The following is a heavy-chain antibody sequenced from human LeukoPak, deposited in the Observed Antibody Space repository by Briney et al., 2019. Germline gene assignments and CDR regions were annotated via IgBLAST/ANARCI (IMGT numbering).Heavy chain of an antibody. J-gene: IGHJ3*02. V-gene: IGHV4-30-4*01. D-gene: IGHD2-2*01. Sequence: SETLSLTCTVSGASIRSGDYYWSWIRQPPGKGLEWIGYIYDSGSTYYNPSLKSRVTISVDRSKNQFSLKLSSVTAADTAVYYCARGAPAWLSVEDVFRPNAFDIWGQGTMVTVSS. CDR2: IYDSGST. CDR3: ARGAPAWLSVEDVFRPNAFDI. CDR1: GASIRSGDYY.